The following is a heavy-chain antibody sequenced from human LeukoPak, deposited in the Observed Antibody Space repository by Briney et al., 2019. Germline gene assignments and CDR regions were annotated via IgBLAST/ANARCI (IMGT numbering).Heavy chain of an antibody. V-gene: IGHV1-2*02. CDR3: AISCSSGWYVFDY. CDR2: IKPNSGGT. J-gene: IGHJ4*02. Sequence: ASVKVSCKSSGYTFIDYYMYWVRQAPGQGLEWMGWIKPNSGGTKYAQKFQDRVTMTRDTSITTGYMELSRLRSDDTAIYYCAISCSSGWYVFDYWGQGTLVTVSS. CDR1: GYTFIDYY. D-gene: IGHD6-19*01.